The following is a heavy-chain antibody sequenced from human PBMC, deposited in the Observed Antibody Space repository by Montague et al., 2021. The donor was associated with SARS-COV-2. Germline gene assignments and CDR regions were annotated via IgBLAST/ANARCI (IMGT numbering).Heavy chain of an antibody. Sequence: SETLSLTCTVSGDSTSSFYCNWIRQPAGKGLEWIWRIYASGGTNYNPSLKSRVTMSVDTSKNQFSLKLNSVTAADTAVYYCGRGVVAATSVVDYWGRGTLVTVSS. CDR1: GDSTSSFY. V-gene: IGHV4-4*07. D-gene: IGHD2-15*01. CDR3: GRGVVAATSVVDY. J-gene: IGHJ4*02. CDR2: IYASGGT.